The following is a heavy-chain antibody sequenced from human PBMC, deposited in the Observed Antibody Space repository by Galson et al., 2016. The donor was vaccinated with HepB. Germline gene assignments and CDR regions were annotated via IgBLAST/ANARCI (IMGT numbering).Heavy chain of an antibody. Sequence: SETLSLTCTVSGGSISPYFWSWIRRPPGKGLEWIAYIYFSGTTNYNPSLKSRVTISLDTSKGQFSLKVTSVTAADWAVYYCARSYGGSAFDIWGQGTMVTVSS. V-gene: IGHV4-59*01. D-gene: IGHD4-23*01. CDR3: ARSYGGSAFDI. CDR2: IYFSGTT. J-gene: IGHJ3*02. CDR1: GGSISPYF.